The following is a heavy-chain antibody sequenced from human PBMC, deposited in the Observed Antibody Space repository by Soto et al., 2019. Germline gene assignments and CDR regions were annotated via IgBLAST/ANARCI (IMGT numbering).Heavy chain of an antibody. D-gene: IGHD3-9*01. CDR2: ISYSGST. J-gene: IGHJ4*01. CDR3: ARRVMAYDILTGYSLFDY. Sequence: SETLALSCTVSGGSISSSSFDWGWIRQPPGKGLEWIGSISYSGSTYYNPSLKSRVTISVDTSKNQFSLKLSSVTAADTAVYYCARRVMAYDILTGYSLFDYWGKGTLVT. V-gene: IGHV4-39*01. CDR1: GGSISSSSFD.